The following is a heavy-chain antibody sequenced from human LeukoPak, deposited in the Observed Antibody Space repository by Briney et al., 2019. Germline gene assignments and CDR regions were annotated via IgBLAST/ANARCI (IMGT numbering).Heavy chain of an antibody. V-gene: IGHV1-69*13. J-gene: IGHJ4*02. CDR1: GGTFSSYA. CDR3: ARDRNTIFGVVIPFDY. D-gene: IGHD3-3*01. CDR2: IIPIFGTA. Sequence: SVKVSCKASGGTFSSYAISWVRQAPGQGLEWMGGIIPIFGTANYAQKFQGRVTITADEPTSTAYMELSSLRSEDTAVYYCARDRNTIFGVVIPFDYWGQGTLVTVSS.